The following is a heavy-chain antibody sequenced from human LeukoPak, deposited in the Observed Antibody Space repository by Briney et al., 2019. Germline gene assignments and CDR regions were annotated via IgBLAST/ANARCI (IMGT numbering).Heavy chain of an antibody. CDR1: GGSFSGYY. D-gene: IGHD2-2*01. J-gene: IGHJ6*02. CDR3: ARNGYCSSTSCYGSLYYGMDV. Sequence: PSETLSLTCAVYGGSFSGYYWSWIRQPPGKGLEWIGEINHSGSTNYNPSLKSRVTISVDTSKNQFSLKLSSVTAADTAVYYCARNGYCSSTSCYGSLYYGMDVWGQGTTVTVSS. CDR2: INHSGST. V-gene: IGHV4-34*01.